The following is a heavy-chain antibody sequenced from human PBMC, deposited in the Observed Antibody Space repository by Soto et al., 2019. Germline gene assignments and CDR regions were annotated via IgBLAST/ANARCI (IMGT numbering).Heavy chain of an antibody. V-gene: IGHV1-18*01. CDR3: ARYDYNGYYFDY. Sequence: ASVKVSCKASGYTFTSYGISWVRQAPGQGLEWMGWISAYNGNTKNAQKLQGRVTMTTDTSTSTAYMELRSLRSDDTAVYYCARYDYNGYYFDYWGQGTLVTVSS. CDR1: GYTFTSYG. CDR2: ISAYNGNT. D-gene: IGHD4-4*01. J-gene: IGHJ4*02.